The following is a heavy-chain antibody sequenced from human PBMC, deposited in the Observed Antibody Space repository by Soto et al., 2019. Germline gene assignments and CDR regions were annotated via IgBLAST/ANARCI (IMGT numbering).Heavy chain of an antibody. CDR2: IYHSGST. Sequence: SETLSLTCAVSGGSISSGGYSWSWIRQPPGKGLEWIGYIYHSGSTYYNPSLKSRVTISVDTSKNQLSLKLSSVSAADPAVYYCSKSTVTNRFDYWGQGTLVTVSS. J-gene: IGHJ4*02. D-gene: IGHD4-17*01. V-gene: IGHV4-30-2*01. CDR1: GGSISSGGYS. CDR3: SKSTVTNRFDY.